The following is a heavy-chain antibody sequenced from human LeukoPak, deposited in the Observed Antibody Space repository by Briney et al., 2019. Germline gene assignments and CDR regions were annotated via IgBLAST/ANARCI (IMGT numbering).Heavy chain of an antibody. V-gene: IGHV3-30*18. CDR3: AKAHCSSTSCYNSDYYYYGMDV. Sequence: GRSLRLSCAASGFTFSSYGMHWVRQAPGKGLEWVAVIPYDGSNKYYADSVKGRFTISRDNSKNTLYLQMNSLRAEDTAVYYCAKAHCSSTSCYNSDYYYYGMDVWGQGTTVTVSS. CDR1: GFTFSSYG. J-gene: IGHJ6*02. D-gene: IGHD2-2*02. CDR2: IPYDGSNK.